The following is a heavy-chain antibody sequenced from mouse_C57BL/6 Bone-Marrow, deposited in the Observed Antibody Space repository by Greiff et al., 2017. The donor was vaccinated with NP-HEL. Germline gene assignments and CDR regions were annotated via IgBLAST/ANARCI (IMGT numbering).Heavy chain of an antibody. V-gene: IGHV7-3*01. CDR2: IRNKANGYTT. CDR3: ARYDSSGYVRPYYAMDY. D-gene: IGHD3-2*01. CDR1: GFTFTAYY. J-gene: IGHJ4*01. Sequence: EVQGVESGGGLVQPGGSLSLSCAASGFTFTAYYMSWVRQPPGTALEWLGFIRNKANGYTTEYSASVQGRFTISRDNSQSILYLQMNALRAEDSATYYCARYDSSGYVRPYYAMDYWGQGTSVAVSS.